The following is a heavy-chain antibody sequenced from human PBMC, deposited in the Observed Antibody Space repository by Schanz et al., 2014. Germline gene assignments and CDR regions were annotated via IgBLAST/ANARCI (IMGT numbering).Heavy chain of an antibody. CDR2: INPNSGDT. J-gene: IGHJ6*02. D-gene: IGHD6-13*01. CDR3: PPYGHSSKWSSYYYYAMDV. V-gene: IGHV1-2*06. Sequence: QVHLVQSGSEVKKPGASVKVSCKASRYPFTAYYMHWVRQAPGQGLEWMGRINPNSGDTNYAQKFQGRVTMTRDTSTSTASLSLSRLRSDDTSISSSPPYGHSSKWSSYYYYAMDVWGQGTTVTVSS. CDR1: RYPFTAYY.